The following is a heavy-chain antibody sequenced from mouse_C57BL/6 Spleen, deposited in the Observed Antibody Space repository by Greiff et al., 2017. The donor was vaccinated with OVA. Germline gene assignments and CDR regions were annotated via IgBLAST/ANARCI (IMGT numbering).Heavy chain of an antibody. CDR1: GFTFSSYG. J-gene: IGHJ4*01. D-gene: IGHD1-1*01. CDR3: ARHRTTVVARDDYYAMDY. V-gene: IGHV5-6*01. Sequence: EVKLVESGGDLVKPGGSLKLSCAASGFTFSSYGMSWVRQTPDKRLEWVATISSGGSYTYYPDSVKGRFTISRDNAKNTLYLQMSSLKSEDTAMYYWARHRTTVVARDDYYAMDYWGQGTSVTVSS. CDR2: ISSGGSYT.